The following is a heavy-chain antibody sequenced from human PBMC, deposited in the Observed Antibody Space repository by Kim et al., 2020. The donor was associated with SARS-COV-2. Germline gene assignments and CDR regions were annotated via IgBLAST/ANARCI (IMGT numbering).Heavy chain of an antibody. D-gene: IGHD3-16*01. V-gene: IGHV3-43*02. CDR3: ASGSIGGVMYY. CDR1: GFTFDDYA. Sequence: GGSLRLSCAASGFTFDDYAMHWVRQAPGKGLEWVSLISGDGGSTYYADSVKGRFTISRDNSKNSLYLQMNSLRTEDTALYYCASGSIGGVMYYWGQGTLVTVSS. J-gene: IGHJ4*02. CDR2: ISGDGGST.